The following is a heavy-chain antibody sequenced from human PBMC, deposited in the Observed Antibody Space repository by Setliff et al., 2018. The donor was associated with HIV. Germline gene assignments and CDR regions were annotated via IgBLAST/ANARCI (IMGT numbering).Heavy chain of an antibody. CDR3: TTGEILPHFPY. D-gene: IGHD3-10*01. CDR1: GFTFSDYY. CDR2: ISSTGNTI. J-gene: IGHJ4*02. V-gene: IGHV3-11*01. Sequence: LRLSCAASGFTFSDYYMNWIRRAPGKGLERVSYISSTGNTIKYAASVRGRFTISRDNTRKSVYLEMNGLRAEDTAVYYCTTGEILPHFPYWGQGTLVTVSS.